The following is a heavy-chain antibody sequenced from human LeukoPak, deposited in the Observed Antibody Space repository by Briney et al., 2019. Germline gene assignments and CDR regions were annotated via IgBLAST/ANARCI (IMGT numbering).Heavy chain of an antibody. Sequence: SVKVSCKASGGTFSSYAISWVRQAPGQGLEWMGGIIPISGTANYAQKFQGRVTITADESTSTAYMELSSLRSEDTAVYYCARVYYYDSSGSNDAFDIWGQGSMVTVSS. D-gene: IGHD3-22*01. J-gene: IGHJ3*02. CDR1: GGTFSSYA. V-gene: IGHV1-69*01. CDR3: ARVYYYDSSGSNDAFDI. CDR2: IIPISGTA.